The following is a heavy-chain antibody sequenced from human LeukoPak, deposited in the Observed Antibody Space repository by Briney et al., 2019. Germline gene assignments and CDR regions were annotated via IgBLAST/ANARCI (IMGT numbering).Heavy chain of an antibody. J-gene: IGHJ4*02. CDR3: ATDRDSTAMGPGYFDY. CDR1: GNTLTELS. Sequence: GASVKVSCKVSGNTLTELSMHWVRQAPGKGLEWMGGFDPEDGETIYAQKFQGRVTMTEDTSTDTAYMELSSLRSEDTAVYYCATDRDSTAMGPGYFDYWGQGTLVTVSS. D-gene: IGHD5-18*01. CDR2: FDPEDGET. V-gene: IGHV1-24*01.